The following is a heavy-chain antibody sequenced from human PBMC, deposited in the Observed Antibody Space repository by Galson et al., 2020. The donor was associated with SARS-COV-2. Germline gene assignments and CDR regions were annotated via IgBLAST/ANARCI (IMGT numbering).Heavy chain of an antibody. CDR2: INPSGGGT. CDR3: ARDSQGGNDYNYLLF. V-gene: IGHV1-46*01. Sequence: TSYYIHWVRQAPGQGLEWMGIINPSGGGTTYAQKFQGRVTMTRDTSTSTVYMELSSLRSEDTAVYYCARDSQGGNDYNYLLFWGQGTLVTVSS. CDR1: TSYY. J-gene: IGHJ4*02. D-gene: IGHD4-4*01.